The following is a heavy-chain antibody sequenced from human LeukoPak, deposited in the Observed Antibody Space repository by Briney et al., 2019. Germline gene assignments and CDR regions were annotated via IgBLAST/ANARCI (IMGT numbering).Heavy chain of an antibody. J-gene: IGHJ3*02. Sequence: PGGSLRLSCTASGFTFGDYAMSWVRQAPGKGLEWVGFIRSKAYGGTTEYAASVKGRFTISRDDSKSIAYLQMNSLKTEDTAVYYCTRDGDVGAFDIWGQGTMVTVSS. V-gene: IGHV3-49*04. CDR2: IRSKAYGGTT. CDR1: GFTFGDYA. CDR3: TRDGDVGAFDI. D-gene: IGHD4-17*01.